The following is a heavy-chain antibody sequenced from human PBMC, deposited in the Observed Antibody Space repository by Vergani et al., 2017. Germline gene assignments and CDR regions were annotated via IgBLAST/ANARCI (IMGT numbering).Heavy chain of an antibody. V-gene: IGHV3-11*01. CDR1: GFTFSDYY. D-gene: IGHD5-18*01. CDR2: ISSLGSTI. Sequence: QVQLLKLGGGLVKPGGSLRLSCAASGFTFSDYYLSWFRQAPGKGLEWVSYISSLGSTIYYADSLKGRFPSSRDNAKNSLYLQMNSLKAEDTAVYYCARSGGTAMEYWGQGTLVTVSS. CDR3: ARSGGTAMEY. J-gene: IGHJ4*02.